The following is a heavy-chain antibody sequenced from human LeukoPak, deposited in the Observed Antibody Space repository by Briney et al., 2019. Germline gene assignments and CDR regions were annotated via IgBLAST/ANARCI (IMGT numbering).Heavy chain of an antibody. Sequence: GGSLRLSCAASGFTFSTYAMSWVRQAPGKGLEWVSAINGIGGSTYYADSVKGRFTISRDDSKNTLYLQMNSLRAEDTAVYYCASQLSQGRIYYYYGMDVWGQGTTVTVSS. CDR2: INGIGGST. V-gene: IGHV3-23*01. CDR3: ASQLSQGRIYYYYGMDV. J-gene: IGHJ6*02. D-gene: IGHD2/OR15-2a*01. CDR1: GFTFSTYA.